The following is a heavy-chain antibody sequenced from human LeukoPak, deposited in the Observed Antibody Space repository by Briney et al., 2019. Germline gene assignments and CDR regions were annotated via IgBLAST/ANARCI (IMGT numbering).Heavy chain of an antibody. CDR2: IYYSGST. Sequence: PSETLSLTCTVSGGSISSSNYYWGWIRQPPGKGLEWIGNIYYSGSTYYSPSLKSRVTISVDTSKNQFSLKVSSLTAADTAVYYCAREASQGRTIFGVVITRWFDPWGQGTLVTVSS. CDR1: GGSISSSNYY. D-gene: IGHD3-3*01. CDR3: AREASQGRTIFGVVITRWFDP. J-gene: IGHJ5*02. V-gene: IGHV4-39*02.